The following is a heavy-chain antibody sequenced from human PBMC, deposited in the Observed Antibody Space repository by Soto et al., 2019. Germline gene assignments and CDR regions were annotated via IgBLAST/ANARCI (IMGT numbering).Heavy chain of an antibody. CDR1: GGSISSYY. D-gene: IGHD4-17*01. CDR3: ARRNATVTTYYFDY. J-gene: IGHJ4*02. Sequence: PSETLSLTCTVSGGSISSYYWSWIRQPPGKGLEWIGYIYYSGSTNYNPSLKSRVTISVDTSKNQFSLKLSSVTAADTAVYYCARRNATVTTYYFDYWGQGTLVTVSS. CDR2: IYYSGST. V-gene: IGHV4-59*08.